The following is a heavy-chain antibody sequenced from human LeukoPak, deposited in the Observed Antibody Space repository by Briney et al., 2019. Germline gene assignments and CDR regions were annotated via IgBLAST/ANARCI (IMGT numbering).Heavy chain of an antibody. V-gene: IGHV1-69*02. CDR1: GGTFSRST. CDR2: IIPFLDIT. Sequence: WASVKVSCKASGGTFSRSTINWVRQAPGQGLEWMGRIIPFLDITNYAPKFQGRVTITADESTSTVYMELSSLRSEDTAIFYCARCYEAAAEDFWGQGTLVTVSS. CDR3: ARCYEAAAEDF. J-gene: IGHJ4*02. D-gene: IGHD6-13*01.